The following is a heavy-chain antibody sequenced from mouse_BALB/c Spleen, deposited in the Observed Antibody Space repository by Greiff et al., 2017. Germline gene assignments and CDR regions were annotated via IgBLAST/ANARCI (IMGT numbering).Heavy chain of an antibody. CDR2: INPYNDGT. V-gene: IGHV1-14*01. Sequence: VQLKESGPELVKPGASVKMSCKASGYTFTSYVMHWVKQKPGQGLEWIGYINPYNDGTKYNEKFKGKATLTSDKSSSTAYMELSSLTSEDSAVYYCARDGYYGGVLYYFDYWGQGTTLTVSS. CDR1: GYTFTSYV. D-gene: IGHD2-3*01. J-gene: IGHJ2*01. CDR3: ARDGYYGGVLYYFDY.